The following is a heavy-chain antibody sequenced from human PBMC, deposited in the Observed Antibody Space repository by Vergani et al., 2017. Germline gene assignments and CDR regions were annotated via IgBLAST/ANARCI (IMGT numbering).Heavy chain of an antibody. D-gene: IGHD6-6*01. J-gene: IGHJ4*02. CDR1: GGSIRSGGYY. CDR2: IYYSGST. CDR3: ARVSKRARPTGTSARLMDY. Sequence: QVQLQESGPGLVKPSQTLSLTCTVSGGSIRSGGYYWSWIRQHPGKGLEWIGYIYYSGSTYYNPSLKSRVTISVDTSKNQFSLKLSSVTAADTAVYYCARVSKRARPTGTSARLMDYWGQGTLVTVSS. V-gene: IGHV4-31*03.